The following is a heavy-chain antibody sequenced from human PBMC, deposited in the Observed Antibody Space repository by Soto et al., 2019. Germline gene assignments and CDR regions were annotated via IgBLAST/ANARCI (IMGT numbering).Heavy chain of an antibody. J-gene: IGHJ3*02. D-gene: IGHD6-13*01. CDR3: ARDKRSWGSSWYGAFDI. CDR1: GGSISSGGYY. Sequence: ALETLSLTCTVSGGSISSGGYYWSWIRQHPGKGLEWIGYIYYSGSTYYNPSLKSRVTISVDTSKNQFSLKLSSVTAADTAVYNCARDKRSWGSSWYGAFDIWGQGTMVTVSS. CDR2: IYYSGST. V-gene: IGHV4-31*03.